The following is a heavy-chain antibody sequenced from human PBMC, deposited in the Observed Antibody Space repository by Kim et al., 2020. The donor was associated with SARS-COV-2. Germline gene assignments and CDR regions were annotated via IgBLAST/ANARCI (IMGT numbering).Heavy chain of an antibody. CDR2: IGTKADT. CDR1: GFTFSSYD. V-gene: IGHV3-13*04. Sequence: GGSLRLSCAASGFTFSSYDMHWVRQGTEKGLEWVSSIGTKADTYYPDSVKDRFTISRENAKDSFYLQMNSLSAEDTAVYYCARGPIEEGIRATKGYFDLWGGGTAVTVSP. CDR3: ARGPIEEGIRATKGYFDL. D-gene: IGHD1-20*01. J-gene: IGHJ2*01.